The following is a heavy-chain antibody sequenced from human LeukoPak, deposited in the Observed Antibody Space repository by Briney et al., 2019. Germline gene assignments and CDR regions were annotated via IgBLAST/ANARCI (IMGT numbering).Heavy chain of an antibody. CDR1: GGSISSYY. J-gene: IGHJ4*02. CDR3: AGQVPIGDYVVD. V-gene: IGHV4-59*08. Sequence: SETLSLTCTVSGGSISSYYWSWIRQPPGKGLEWIGYIYYSGSTNYNPSLKSRVTISVDTSKNQFSLKLSSVIAADTAVYYCAGQVPIGDYVVDWGQGTLVTVSS. D-gene: IGHD4-17*01. CDR2: IYYSGST.